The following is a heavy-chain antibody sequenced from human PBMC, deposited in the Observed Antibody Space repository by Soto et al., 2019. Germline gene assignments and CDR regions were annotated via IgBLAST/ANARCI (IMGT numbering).Heavy chain of an antibody. Sequence: GASVKVSCKASGYAFTSYSMRWVRQAPGQRLEWIGWIVVGSGNTNYAQKFQERVTITRDMSTTTAYMELSSLRSEDTAVYYCAAFATTGDAFDIWGQGTMVTVSS. V-gene: IGHV1-58*02. D-gene: IGHD4-17*01. CDR2: IVVGSGNT. J-gene: IGHJ3*02. CDR1: GYAFTSYS. CDR3: AAFATTGDAFDI.